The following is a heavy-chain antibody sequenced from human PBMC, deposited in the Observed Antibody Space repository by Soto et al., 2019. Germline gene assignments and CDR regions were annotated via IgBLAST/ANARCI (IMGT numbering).Heavy chain of an antibody. V-gene: IGHV3-30*18. CDR1: GFTFSSYG. J-gene: IGHJ1*01. Sequence: GGSLRLSCAASGFTFSSYGMHWVRQAPGKGLEWVAVISYDGSNKYYADSVKGRFTISRDNSKNTLYLQMNSLRAEDTAVYYCAKGGVDIVVVVAATYPPAEYFQHWGQGTLVTVSS. CDR2: ISYDGSNK. D-gene: IGHD2-15*01. CDR3: AKGGVDIVVVVAATYPPAEYFQH.